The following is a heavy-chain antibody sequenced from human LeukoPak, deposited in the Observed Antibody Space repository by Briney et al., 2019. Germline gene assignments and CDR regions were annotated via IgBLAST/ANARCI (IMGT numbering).Heavy chain of an antibody. CDR2: IYYSGST. Sequence: SETLSLTCTVSGGSISSDYCSWIRQPPGKGLEWIGYIYYSGSTNYNPSLKSRVTISVDTSKNQFSLKLSSVTAADTAVYYCASYDSSGYWAFDIWGQGTMVTVSS. D-gene: IGHD3-22*01. V-gene: IGHV4-59*01. CDR3: ASYDSSGYWAFDI. CDR1: GGSISSDY. J-gene: IGHJ3*02.